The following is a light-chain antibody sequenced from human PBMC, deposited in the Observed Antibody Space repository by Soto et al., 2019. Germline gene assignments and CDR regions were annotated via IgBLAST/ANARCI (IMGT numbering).Light chain of an antibody. Sequence: DIQMPQSPSTLSASVGDRVYITWRASQNINNYLAWYQQEPGKAPELLIYAASTLQSGVPSRFWGSGSGTEFTLTISSLRPEDFTTYYCQQTYTTPITFGQGTRLEI. CDR3: QQTYTTPIT. CDR2: AAS. J-gene: IGKJ5*01. CDR1: QNINNY. V-gene: IGKV1-39*01.